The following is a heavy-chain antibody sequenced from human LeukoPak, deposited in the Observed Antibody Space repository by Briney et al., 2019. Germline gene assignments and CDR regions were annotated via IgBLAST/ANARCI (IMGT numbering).Heavy chain of an antibody. V-gene: IGHV3-74*01. CDR2: INSDGSST. Sequence: GGSLRLSCAASGFTFSTYWMHWVRQAPGKGLVWVSRINSDGSSTRYADSVKGRFTISRDNSKNTLYLQMNSLRAEDTAVYYCATVVVTAIRPFDYWGQGTLVTVSS. D-gene: IGHD2-21*02. J-gene: IGHJ4*02. CDR3: ATVVVTAIRPFDY. CDR1: GFTFSTYW.